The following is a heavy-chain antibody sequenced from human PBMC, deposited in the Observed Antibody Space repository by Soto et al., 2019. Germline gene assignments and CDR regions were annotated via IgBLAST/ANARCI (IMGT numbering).Heavy chain of an antibody. CDR1: GFTFSSYA. V-gene: IGHV3-23*01. Sequence: EVQLLESGGGLVQPGESLRLSCAASGFTFSSYAMSWVRQAPGKGLEWVSVISGSDDSTYYADSVKGRFTISRDTSKNTLYLQMTRLRAEDTAVYYCAKRSSSSTFDYWGQGTLVTVSS. CDR3: AKRSSSSTFDY. CDR2: ISGSDDST. D-gene: IGHD6-6*01. J-gene: IGHJ4*02.